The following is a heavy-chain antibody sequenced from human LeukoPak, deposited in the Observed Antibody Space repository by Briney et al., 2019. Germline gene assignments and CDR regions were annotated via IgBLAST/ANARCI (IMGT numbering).Heavy chain of an antibody. Sequence: ASVKVSCKASGYTFTSYDINWVRQATGQGLEWMGWMNPNSGNTGYAQKFQGRVTMTRNTSKSTAYMELSSLRSEDTAVYYCARFGIAAAVAYYYYGMDVWGQGTTVTVSS. J-gene: IGHJ6*02. CDR1: GYTFTSYD. CDR3: ARFGIAAAVAYYYYGMDV. D-gene: IGHD6-13*01. V-gene: IGHV1-8*01. CDR2: MNPNSGNT.